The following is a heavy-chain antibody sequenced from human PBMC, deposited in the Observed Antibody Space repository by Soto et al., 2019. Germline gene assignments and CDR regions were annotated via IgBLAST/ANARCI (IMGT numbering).Heavy chain of an antibody. V-gene: IGHV4-30-2*01. CDR3: ARMTSSGYHKPIDY. D-gene: IGHD3-22*01. Sequence: PSETLSLTCTVSGGSISSGGYYWSWIRQHPGKGLEWIGYIYHSGSTYYNPSLKSRVTISVDRSKNQFSLKLSSVTAADTAVYYCARMTSSGYHKPIDYWGQGTLVTVSS. CDR1: GGSISSGGYY. CDR2: IYHSGST. J-gene: IGHJ4*02.